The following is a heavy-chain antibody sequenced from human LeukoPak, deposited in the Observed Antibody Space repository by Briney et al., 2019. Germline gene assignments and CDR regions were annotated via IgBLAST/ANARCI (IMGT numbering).Heavy chain of an antibody. D-gene: IGHD3-22*01. Sequence: ASVKVSCKASGGTFSSYAISWVRQAPGQGLEWMGRIIPIFGIANYAQKFQGRVTITADKSTSTAYMELSGLRSEDTAVYYCARDLTAPNRPHYYDSSGLDYWGQGTLVTVSS. V-gene: IGHV1-69*04. CDR1: GGTFSSYA. CDR2: IIPIFGIA. CDR3: ARDLTAPNRPHYYDSSGLDY. J-gene: IGHJ4*02.